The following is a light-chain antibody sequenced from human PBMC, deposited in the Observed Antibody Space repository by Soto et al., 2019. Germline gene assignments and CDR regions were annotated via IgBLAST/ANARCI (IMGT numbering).Light chain of an antibody. CDR2: DAS. CDR1: QSVSSN. J-gene: IGKJ1*01. V-gene: IGKV3-15*01. CDR3: QQYNNWPRT. Sequence: EIVMTQSPATLSVSPGERATLSCRASQSVSSNLVWYQQKPGQAPRLLIYDASSRATGIPARFSGSGSGTEFTLTISSLQSEDFAVYYCQQYNNWPRTFGQGTMVEIK.